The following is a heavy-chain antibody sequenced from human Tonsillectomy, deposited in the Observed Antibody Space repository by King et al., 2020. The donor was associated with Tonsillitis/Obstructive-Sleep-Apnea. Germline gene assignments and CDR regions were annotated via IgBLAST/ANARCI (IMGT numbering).Heavy chain of an antibody. J-gene: IGHJ6*03. CDR3: ARGYSSSSYYYYYMDV. CDR1: GGSVSSGSYY. D-gene: IGHD6-6*01. V-gene: IGHV4-61*01. Sequence: PLQESGPGLVKPSETLSLTCTVSGGSVSSGSYYWSWIRQPPGKGLEWIGYIYYSGSTNYNPSLKSRVTISVDTSKNQFSLKLSSVTAADTAVYYCARGYSSSSYYYYYMDVWGKGTTVTVSS. CDR2: IYYSGST.